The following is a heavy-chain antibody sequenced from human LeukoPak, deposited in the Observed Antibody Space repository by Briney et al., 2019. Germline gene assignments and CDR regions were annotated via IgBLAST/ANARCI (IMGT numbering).Heavy chain of an antibody. J-gene: IGHJ4*02. Sequence: GGSLRLSCAASGFTFSNYWMSWVRQTPGKGLEWVANIKEDGSDKYYADSLKGRFTISRDNAKNSLYLQMNSPRAEDTAVYYCAKDRTRQAYWGQGTLVTVSS. D-gene: IGHD3-3*01. CDR1: GFTFSNYW. CDR2: IKEDGSDK. V-gene: IGHV3-7*03. CDR3: AKDRTRQAY.